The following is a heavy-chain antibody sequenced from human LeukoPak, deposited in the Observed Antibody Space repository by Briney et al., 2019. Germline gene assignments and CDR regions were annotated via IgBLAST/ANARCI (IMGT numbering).Heavy chain of an antibody. D-gene: IGHD6-25*01. Sequence: SQTLSLTCAVSGGSISSGGYSWSWIRQPPGKALDWVGYIYYSGTTKYNPSLKSRVTISVDTSKNQFSLRLNSVTAADTAVYYCARVWAAGDAFDIWGQGTVVTVSS. CDR1: GGSISSGGYS. CDR3: ARVWAAGDAFDI. CDR2: IYYSGTT. V-gene: IGHV4-61*08. J-gene: IGHJ3*02.